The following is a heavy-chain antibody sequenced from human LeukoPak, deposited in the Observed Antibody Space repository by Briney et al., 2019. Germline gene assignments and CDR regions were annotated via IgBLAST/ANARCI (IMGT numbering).Heavy chain of an antibody. CDR1: GYTLTELS. D-gene: IGHD3-3*01. CDR3: ATLPTYDFWSGYCLDY. Sequence: ASVKVSCKVSGYTLTELSMHWVRQAPGKGLEWMGGFDPEDGETIYAQKFQGRVTMTEDTSTDTAYMELSSLRSEDTAVYYCATLPTYDFWSGYCLDYWGQGTLVTVSS. J-gene: IGHJ4*02. V-gene: IGHV1-24*01. CDR2: FDPEDGET.